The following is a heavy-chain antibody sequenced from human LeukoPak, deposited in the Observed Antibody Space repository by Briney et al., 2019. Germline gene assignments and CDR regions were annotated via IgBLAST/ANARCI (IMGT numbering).Heavy chain of an antibody. D-gene: IGHD3-10*01. CDR1: GGTFSSYA. V-gene: IGHV1-69*05. J-gene: IGHJ4*02. Sequence: SVKVSCKASGGTFSSYAVSWVRQAPGQGLEWMGGIIPIFGTANYAQKFQGRVTITTDESTSTAYMELSSLRSEDTAVYYCARRMYYYGSGSHFDYWGQGTLVTVSS. CDR3: ARRMYYYGSGSHFDY. CDR2: IIPIFGTA.